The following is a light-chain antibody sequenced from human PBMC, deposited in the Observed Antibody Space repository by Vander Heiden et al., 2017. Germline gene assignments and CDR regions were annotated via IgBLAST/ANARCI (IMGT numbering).Light chain of an antibody. CDR2: QET. J-gene: IGLJ2*01. CDR3: QAWDNNTVI. V-gene: IGLV3-1*01. CDR1: ELGDKY. Sequence: SFALPQRPSLSVSPGQTASITRSGYELGDKYACWYQQKPGQSPVLVIYQETKRPSGIPERISGSNSGNTATLTISGTEAMDEADYFCQAWDNNTVIFGGGTKLSVL.